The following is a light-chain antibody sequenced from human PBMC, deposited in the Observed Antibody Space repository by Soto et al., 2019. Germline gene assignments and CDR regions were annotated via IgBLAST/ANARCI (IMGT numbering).Light chain of an antibody. J-gene: IGKJ4*01. CDR2: GAS. CDR1: QSVSNN. CDR3: QQYNNWPLT. Sequence: EIVMTQSPATLSVSPGESATLSSRASQSVSNNLAWYQQKPGQAPRLLIYGASARATGIPARFSGSGSGTEFTLTISSLQSEDFAVYYCQQYNNWPLTFGGGTKVEIK. V-gene: IGKV3-15*01.